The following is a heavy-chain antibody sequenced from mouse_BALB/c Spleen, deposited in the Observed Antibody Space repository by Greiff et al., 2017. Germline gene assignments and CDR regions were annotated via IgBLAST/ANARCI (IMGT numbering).Heavy chain of an antibody. V-gene: IGHV1-7*01. CDR2: INPSTGYT. D-gene: IGHD1-2*01. CDR1: GYTFTSYW. Sequence: QVQLQQSGAELAKPGASVKMSCKASGYTFTSYWMHWVKQRPGQGLEWIGYINPSTGYTEYNQKFKDKATLTADKSSSTAYMQLSSLTSEDSAVYYCARITTATSWFAYWGQGTLVTVSA. CDR3: ARITTATSWFAY. J-gene: IGHJ3*01.